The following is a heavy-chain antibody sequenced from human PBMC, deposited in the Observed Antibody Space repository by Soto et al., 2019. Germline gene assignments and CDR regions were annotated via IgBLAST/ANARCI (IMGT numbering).Heavy chain of an antibody. CDR3: AKAPLGYCSGGSCYFDY. J-gene: IGHJ4*02. D-gene: IGHD2-15*01. CDR1: GFTFDDYA. CDR2: ISWNSGSI. V-gene: IGHV3-9*01. Sequence: PGGSLRLSXAASGFTFDDYAMHWVRQAPGKGLEWVSGISWNSGSIGYADSVKGRFTISRDNAKNSLYLQMNSLRAEDTALYYCAKAPLGYCSGGSCYFDYWGQGTLVTVSS.